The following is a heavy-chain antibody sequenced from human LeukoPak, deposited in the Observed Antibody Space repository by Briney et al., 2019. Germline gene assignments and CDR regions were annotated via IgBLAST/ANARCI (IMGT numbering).Heavy chain of an antibody. J-gene: IGHJ4*02. Sequence: ASVKVSCKASGYTFTSYGISWVRQAPGQGLEWMGWISAYNGNTNYAQKLQGRVTMTTDTSTSTAYMELRSLRSDDTAVYYCAKVLNGYSYGWNDYWGQGTLVTVSS. CDR1: GYTFTSYG. V-gene: IGHV1-18*01. CDR3: AKVLNGYSYGWNDY. CDR2: ISAYNGNT. D-gene: IGHD5-18*01.